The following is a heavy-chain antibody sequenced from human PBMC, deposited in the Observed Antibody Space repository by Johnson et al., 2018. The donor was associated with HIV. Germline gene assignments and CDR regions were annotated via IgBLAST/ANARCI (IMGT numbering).Heavy chain of an antibody. CDR2: INWNGGST. V-gene: IGHV3-20*04. Sequence: VQLVESGVGLIQPGGSLRLSCAASGFIFSSYAMSWVRQAPGKGLEWVSGINWNGGSTGYADSVKGRFTISRDNAKNSLYLQMNSLRAEDTAVYYCARDGPSAAVWGQGTMVTVSS. J-gene: IGHJ3*01. D-gene: IGHD6-25*01. CDR3: ARDGPSAAV. CDR1: GFIFSSYA.